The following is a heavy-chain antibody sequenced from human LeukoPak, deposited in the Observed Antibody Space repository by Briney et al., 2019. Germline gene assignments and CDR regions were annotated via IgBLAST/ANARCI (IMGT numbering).Heavy chain of an antibody. D-gene: IGHD2-8*02. J-gene: IGHJ4*02. V-gene: IGHV3-74*01. CDR2: INMDETIT. CDR1: GFTFTIYR. Sequence: GGSLRLSCAASGFTFTIYRMHWIRQVPGKGLEWVSQINMDETITNYADSVKGRFTISRDNAKNTLYLQMNSVRAEDTAVYFCARDLVGLTGDFWGQGALVTVSS. CDR3: ARDLVGLTGDF.